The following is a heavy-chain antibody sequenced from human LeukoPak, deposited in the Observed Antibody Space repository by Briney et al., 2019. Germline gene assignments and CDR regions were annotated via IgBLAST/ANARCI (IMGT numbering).Heavy chain of an antibody. CDR3: ARDLRGYSYGYHY. D-gene: IGHD5-18*01. J-gene: IGHJ4*02. CDR1: GGSFSGYY. Sequence: SETLSLTCAVYGGSFSGYYWSWIRQPPGKGLEWIGEINHSGSTNYNPSLKSRVTISVDTSKNQFSLKLSSVTAADTAVYYCARDLRGYSYGYHYWGQGTLVTAS. V-gene: IGHV4-34*01. CDR2: INHSGST.